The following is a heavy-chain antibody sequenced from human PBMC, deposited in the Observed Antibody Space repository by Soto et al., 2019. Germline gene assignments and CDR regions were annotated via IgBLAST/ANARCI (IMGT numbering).Heavy chain of an antibody. CDR1: GGSISSGDYY. Sequence: QVQLQESGPGLVKPSQTLSLTCTVSGGSISSGDYYWSWIRQPPGKGLEWIGYIYFSGSTYYNPSLKSRVTISVDTSKNQFPLKLTSVPAADTAVYYCARRRGYDWDWFFDLWGRGTLVTVSS. V-gene: IGHV4-30-4*01. CDR2: IYFSGST. J-gene: IGHJ2*01. D-gene: IGHD5-12*01. CDR3: ARRRGYDWDWFFDL.